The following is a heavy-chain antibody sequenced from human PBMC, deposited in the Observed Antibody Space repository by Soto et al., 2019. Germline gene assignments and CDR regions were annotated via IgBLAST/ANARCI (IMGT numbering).Heavy chain of an antibody. D-gene: IGHD2-15*01. Sequence: GSGPTLVNPTQTLTLTCTLSGFSLSTSGVGVGWIRQPPGKALEWLVLIYWNDDKRYSPSLKSRLTVTKDTSKNQVVLTMTNMDPVDTATYYCVKQTSSSFDPWGQGTLVTVSS. CDR1: GFSLSTSGVG. CDR3: VKQTSSSFDP. V-gene: IGHV2-5*04. J-gene: IGHJ5*02. CDR2: IYWNDDK.